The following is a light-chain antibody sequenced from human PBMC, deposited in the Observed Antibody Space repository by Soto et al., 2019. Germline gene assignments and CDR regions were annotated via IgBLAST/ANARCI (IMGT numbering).Light chain of an antibody. CDR3: QQYGSSPPYT. CDR1: HSVSSTY. Sequence: EIVLTQSPGTLSLSPGERATLSCRASHSVSSTYLAWYQQKPGQAPRLLLYGASSRATGIPDRFSGSGSGTGFTLTISRLEPEDFAVYYCQQYGSSPPYTFGQGTKLEIK. V-gene: IGKV3-20*01. CDR2: GAS. J-gene: IGKJ2*01.